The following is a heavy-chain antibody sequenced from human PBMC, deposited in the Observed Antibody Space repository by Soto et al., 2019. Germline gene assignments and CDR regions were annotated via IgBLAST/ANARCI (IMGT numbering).Heavy chain of an antibody. V-gene: IGHV3-23*01. CDR2: INGDGGGNGGST. CDR3: AKRPLTWYLGLDY. D-gene: IGHD3-9*01. Sequence: EVQLLESGGGLVQPGGSLRLSCAASGFTFSTYAMTWVRQAPXXXXXXXXAINGDGGGNGGSTYYADSVKGRFTISRDNSRNTLYLHMNNLRVEDTAVYYCAKRPLTWYLGLDYWGQGALVTVSS. CDR1: GFTFSTYA. J-gene: IGHJ4*02.